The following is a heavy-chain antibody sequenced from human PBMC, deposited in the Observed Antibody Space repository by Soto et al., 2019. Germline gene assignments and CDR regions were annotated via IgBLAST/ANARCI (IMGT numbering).Heavy chain of an antibody. V-gene: IGHV1-46*01. CDR2: INPNSGST. J-gene: IGHJ5*02. CDR1: GYTFTGYY. Sequence: ASVKVSCKASGYTFTGYYMHWVRQAPGQGLEWMGIINPNSGSTSYAQKFQGRVTMTRDTSTSTVYMELSSLRSEDTAVYYCARVPSSDPGWFDPWGQGTLVTVSS. D-gene: IGHD6-6*01. CDR3: ARVPSSDPGWFDP.